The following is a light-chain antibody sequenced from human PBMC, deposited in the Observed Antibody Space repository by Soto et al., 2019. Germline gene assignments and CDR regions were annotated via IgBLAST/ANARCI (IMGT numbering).Light chain of an antibody. Sequence: QSALTQPASVSGSPGQSITISCTGASSDIGSYDLVSWYQQNPGKTPRLIIYEVNKRPWGVSNRFSGSKSGNTAPLTIAGLQAEDEADYYCCSYTNSNTLVFGGGTQLTVL. CDR2: EVN. J-gene: IGLJ2*01. CDR1: SSDIGSYDL. V-gene: IGLV2-23*02. CDR3: CSYTNSNTLV.